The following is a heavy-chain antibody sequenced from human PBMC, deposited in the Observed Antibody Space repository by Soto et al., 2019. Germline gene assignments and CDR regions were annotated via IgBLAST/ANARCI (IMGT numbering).Heavy chain of an antibody. V-gene: IGHV4-4*02. CDR3: AKMGDYLFHY. J-gene: IGHJ4*02. CDR2: IYHSGST. Sequence: QVQLQELGPGLVKPSGTLSLTCAVSGGSISSSNWWSWVRQPPGKGMEWIGEIYHSGSTNYNPSLKSRVTISVDKSTDQFSLKLSSVTAADTAVYYCAKMGDYLFHYWGQGTLVTVSS. CDR1: GGSISSSNW. D-gene: IGHD3-16*01.